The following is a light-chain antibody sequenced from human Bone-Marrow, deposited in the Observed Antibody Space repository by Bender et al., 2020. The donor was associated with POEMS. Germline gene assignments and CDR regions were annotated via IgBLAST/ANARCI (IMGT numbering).Light chain of an antibody. J-gene: IGLJ3*02. CDR3: CSYGGTYSWV. Sequence: QSALTQPPSVSGSPGQSVTISCTGTSSDVGAYNFVSWYQQHPGKAPKLLIFEVRNRPSGVSGRFSASKSGITASLSISGLQAEDEAEYHCCSYGGTYSWVFGGGTKLTVL. CDR2: EVR. V-gene: IGLV2-11*01. CDR1: SSDVGAYNF.